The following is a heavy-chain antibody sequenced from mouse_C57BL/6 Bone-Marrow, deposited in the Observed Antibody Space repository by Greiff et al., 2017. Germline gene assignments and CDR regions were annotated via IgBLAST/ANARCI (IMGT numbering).Heavy chain of an antibody. J-gene: IGHJ3*01. CDR2: ISDGGSYT. V-gene: IGHV5-4*01. D-gene: IGHD1-1*01. CDR3: ARDWRGIS. Sequence: EVKLMESGGGLVKPGGSLKLSCAASGFTFSSYAMSWVRQTPEKRLEWVATISDGGSYTYYPDNVKGRFTISRDNAKNNLYLQMSHLKSEDTAMYYCARDWRGISWGQGTLVTVSA. CDR1: GFTFSSYA.